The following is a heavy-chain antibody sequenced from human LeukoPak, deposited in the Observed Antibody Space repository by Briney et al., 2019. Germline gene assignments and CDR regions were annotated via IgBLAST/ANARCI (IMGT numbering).Heavy chain of an antibody. D-gene: IGHD6-13*01. CDR1: GFTFGDYA. J-gene: IGHJ5*02. CDR2: IRSKAYGGTT. CDR3: TRREGYSSSWYSRFDP. Sequence: PGGSLRPSCTASGFTFGDYAMSGFGPAPGKGLEWVGFIRSKAYGGTTEYAASVKGRFTISRDDSKRIAYLQMNSLKTEDTAVYYCTRREGYSSSWYSRFDPWGQGTLVTVSS. V-gene: IGHV3-49*03.